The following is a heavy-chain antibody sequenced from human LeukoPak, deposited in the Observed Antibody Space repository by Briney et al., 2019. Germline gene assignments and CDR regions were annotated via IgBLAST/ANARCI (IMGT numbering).Heavy chain of an antibody. J-gene: IGHJ4*02. CDR2: IWYDGSKT. D-gene: IGHD4-17*01. CDR3: AKDSNDYGDYNYFDF. V-gene: IGHV3-33*06. CDR1: GFTVSSNY. Sequence: GGSLRLSCAASGFTVSSNYMSWVRQAPGKGLEWVALIWYDGSKTYYADSVKGRFTVSRDNSKNTLYLQMSSLRAEDTAVYYCAKDSNDYGDYNYFDFWGQGTLVTVSS.